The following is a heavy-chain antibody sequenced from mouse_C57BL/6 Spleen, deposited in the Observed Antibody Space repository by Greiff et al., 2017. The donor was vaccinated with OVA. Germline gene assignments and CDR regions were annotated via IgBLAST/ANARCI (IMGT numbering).Heavy chain of an antibody. CDR3: ARGGTTVVVDWYFDV. CDR2: IYPGDGDT. D-gene: IGHD1-1*01. V-gene: IGHV1-82*01. CDR1: GYAFSSSW. Sequence: QVQLQQSGPELVKPGASVKISCKASGYAFSSSWMNWVKQRPGKGLEWIGRIYPGDGDTNYNGKFKSKATLTVDKSSSTAYMQLSSLTSEDSAVYYCARGGTTVVVDWYFDVWGTGTTVTVSS. J-gene: IGHJ1*03.